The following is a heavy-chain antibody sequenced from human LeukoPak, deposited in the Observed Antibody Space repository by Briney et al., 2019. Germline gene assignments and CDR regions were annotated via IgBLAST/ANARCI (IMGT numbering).Heavy chain of an antibody. CDR2: ITGSGGST. V-gene: IGHV3-23*01. CDR1: GFTFSNCA. J-gene: IGHJ4*02. Sequence: GESLKISCAASGFTFSNCAMSWVRQAPGKGLEWLSVITGSGGSTYYADSGKGRFTSCRDNSKNSLYLQMNRLGAEETVVYYCSKGIGYYYNDSGYYVRIDSWRQGTLVTVSS. CDR3: SKGIGYYYNDSGYYVRIDS. D-gene: IGHD3-22*01.